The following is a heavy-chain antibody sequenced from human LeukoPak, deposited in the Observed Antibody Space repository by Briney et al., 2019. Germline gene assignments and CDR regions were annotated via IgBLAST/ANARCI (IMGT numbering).Heavy chain of an antibody. J-gene: IGHJ4*02. CDR2: ISAGGGDT. Sequence: GGSLRLSCAASGFTFSSYAMSWVRQAPGKGLEWVSDISAGGGDTNYADSVKGRFTISRDNSKNTLFLQMNSLRAEDTAMYYCAKNSWCISTHSHHSDWGQGTLVTVSS. D-gene: IGHD2-15*01. CDR1: GFTFSSYA. CDR3: AKNSWCISTHSHHSD. V-gene: IGHV3-23*01.